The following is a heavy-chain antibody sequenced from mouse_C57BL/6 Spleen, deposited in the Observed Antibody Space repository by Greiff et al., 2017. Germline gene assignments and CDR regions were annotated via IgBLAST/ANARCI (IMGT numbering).Heavy chain of an antibody. CDR1: GYTFTSYW. Sequence: VQLQQPGAELVKPGASVKLSCKASGYTFTSYWMHWVKQRPGQGLEWIGMIHPNSGSTNYNEKFKSKATLTVDKSSSTAYMQLSSLTSEDSAVYYCARPSYYGSSFFDYWGQGTTLTVSS. J-gene: IGHJ2*01. V-gene: IGHV1-64*01. D-gene: IGHD1-1*01. CDR2: IHPNSGST. CDR3: ARPSYYGSSFFDY.